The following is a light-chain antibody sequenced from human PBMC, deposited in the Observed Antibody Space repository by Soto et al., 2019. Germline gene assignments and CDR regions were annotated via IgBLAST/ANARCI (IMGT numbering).Light chain of an antibody. J-gene: IGKJ2*01. CDR3: QQCYSTLLYT. V-gene: IGKV1-39*01. CDR1: QTISNY. Sequence: DIQMTQSPSSLSASVGDRVTITCRANQTISNYLNWYQQKPGKAPSLLIYGASTLQSGVPSRFSGSGSGRDFTLTISSLQLEDLATYYCQQCYSTLLYTFGQGTNLEIK. CDR2: GAS.